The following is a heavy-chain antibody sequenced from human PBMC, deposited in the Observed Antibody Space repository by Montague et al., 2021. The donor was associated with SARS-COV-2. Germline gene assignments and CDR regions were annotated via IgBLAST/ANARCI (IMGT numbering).Heavy chain of an antibody. D-gene: IGHD4-23*01. Sequence: PALVKPTQTLTLTCTFSGFSLSTSGMCVSWIRQPPGKALEWLTLIDWDDDKYYSTSLKTRLTISKDTSENQVVLTMTNMDPVDTATYYCARRYGTTVVTRDFDYWGQGTLVTVYS. CDR2: IDWDDDK. V-gene: IGHV2-70*01. CDR1: GFSLSTSGMC. CDR3: ARRYGTTVVTRDFDY. J-gene: IGHJ4*02.